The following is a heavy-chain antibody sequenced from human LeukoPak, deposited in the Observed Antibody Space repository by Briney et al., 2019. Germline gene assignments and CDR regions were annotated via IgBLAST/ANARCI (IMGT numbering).Heavy chain of an antibody. CDR2: INPKSGDT. V-gene: IGHV1-2*02. Sequence: ASVKVSCKASGYSFSDYYMHWVRQAPGQGLEWMGWINPKSGDTQYSQKFQGRITMTRDTSISTAYMELRRLRFDDTAVYYCARGPLEFCSGGSCYSGRNWLDPWGQGILVTVSS. D-gene: IGHD2-15*01. J-gene: IGHJ5*02. CDR1: GYSFSDYY. CDR3: ARGPLEFCSGGSCYSGRNWLDP.